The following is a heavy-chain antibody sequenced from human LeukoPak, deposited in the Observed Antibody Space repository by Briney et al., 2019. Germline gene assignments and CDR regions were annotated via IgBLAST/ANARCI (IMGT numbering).Heavy chain of an antibody. CDR2: IIPRFGTA. V-gene: IGHV1-69*01. CDR1: GGSFSNYV. J-gene: IGHJ5*02. Sequence: ASVKVSCKASGGSFSNYVINWVRQAPGQGLERMGGIIPRFGTANSAQKFQGRVTITAHEFTSTVYMELSSLRSEDTAVYYCAGNYDILAGNWFDPWGQGTLVTVSS. CDR3: AGNYDILAGNWFDP. D-gene: IGHD3-9*01.